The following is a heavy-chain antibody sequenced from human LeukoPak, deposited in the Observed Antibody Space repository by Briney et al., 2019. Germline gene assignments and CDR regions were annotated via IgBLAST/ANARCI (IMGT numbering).Heavy chain of an antibody. J-gene: IGHJ4*02. CDR2: INPNSGGT. CDR1: GYTFTGYY. V-gene: IGHV1-2*02. D-gene: IGHD3-3*01. CDR3: ARGTFTIFGVVTIMGYFDY. Sequence: ASVKVSCKASGYTFTGYYMHWVRQAPGQGLERMGWINPNSGGTNYAQKFQGRVTMTRDTSISTAYMELSRLRSDDTAVYYCARGTFTIFGVVTIMGYFDYWGQGTLVTVSS.